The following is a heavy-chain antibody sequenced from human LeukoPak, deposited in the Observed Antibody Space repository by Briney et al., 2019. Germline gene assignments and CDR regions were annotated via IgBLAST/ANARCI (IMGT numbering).Heavy chain of an antibody. Sequence: GGSLRLSCAASGFTFSSYSMNWVRQAPGKGLEWVSSISSSSSYIYYADSGKGRFTISRDNAKNSLYLQMNSLRAEDTAVYYCASCYDFWSGYPYYGMDVWGQGTTVTVSS. CDR1: GFTFSSYS. V-gene: IGHV3-21*01. CDR3: ASCYDFWSGYPYYGMDV. J-gene: IGHJ6*02. CDR2: ISSSSSYI. D-gene: IGHD3-3*01.